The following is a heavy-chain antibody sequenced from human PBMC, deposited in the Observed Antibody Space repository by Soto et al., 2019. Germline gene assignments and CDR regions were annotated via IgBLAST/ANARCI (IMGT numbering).Heavy chain of an antibody. J-gene: IGHJ4*01. CDR1: GFTFIKYA. Sequence: QVQLVQSGAEVKKPGASVNVPCKASGFTFIKYAMHWVRQAPGQRPEWMGWINAGNGNTRYSQRWQGRVTITRDTSASTVYMDLSSLRSEDTAVYYCARDYADIAVAGIPLLAHWGQGTLVTVSS. CDR2: INAGNGNT. V-gene: IGHV1-3*01. CDR3: ARDYADIAVAGIPLLAH. D-gene: IGHD6-19*01.